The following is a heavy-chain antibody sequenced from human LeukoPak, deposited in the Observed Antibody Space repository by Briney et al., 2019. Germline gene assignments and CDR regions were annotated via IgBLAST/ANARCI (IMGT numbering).Heavy chain of an antibody. CDR3: ARGQGYDPDAFDI. CDR2: ISSSSTI. J-gene: IGHJ3*02. D-gene: IGHD2-15*01. CDR1: GFTFSSYS. V-gene: IGHV3-48*01. Sequence: GGSLRLSCAASGFTFSSYSMNWVRQAPGKGLEWVSYISSSSTIYYADSVKGRFTISRDNAKNSLYLQMNSLRAEDTAVYYCARGQGYDPDAFDIWGQGTMVTVSS.